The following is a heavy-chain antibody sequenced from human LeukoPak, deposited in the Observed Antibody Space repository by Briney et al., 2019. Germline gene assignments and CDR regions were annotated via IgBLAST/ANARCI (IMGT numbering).Heavy chain of an antibody. V-gene: IGHV3-48*04. CDR1: GFTFSTYS. J-gene: IGHJ6*02. Sequence: GGSLRLSCATSGFTFSTYSMNWVRQAPGKGLEWVSYISSGSSAIYYADSVKGRFTISRDNAKNSLYLQMNSLRAEDTAVYYCASPHDYGDYESYYYYGMDVWGQGTTVTVSS. D-gene: IGHD4-17*01. CDR3: ASPHDYGDYESYYYYGMDV. CDR2: ISSGSSAI.